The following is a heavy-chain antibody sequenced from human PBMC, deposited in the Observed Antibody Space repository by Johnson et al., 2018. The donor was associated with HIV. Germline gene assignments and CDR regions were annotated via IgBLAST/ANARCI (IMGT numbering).Heavy chain of an antibody. Sequence: QVQLVESGGGLVQPGGSLRLSCAAPGFTFSSYAMHWVRQAPGKGLEWVAVISYDGSNKYYADSVKGLFTISRDNSKNTLYLQMGNLRADDMAVYYCAREEPTAPAAFDIWGQGTMVTVSS. V-gene: IGHV3-30-3*01. CDR2: ISYDGSNK. D-gene: IGHD4-17*01. CDR1: GFTFSSYA. CDR3: AREEPTAPAAFDI. J-gene: IGHJ3*02.